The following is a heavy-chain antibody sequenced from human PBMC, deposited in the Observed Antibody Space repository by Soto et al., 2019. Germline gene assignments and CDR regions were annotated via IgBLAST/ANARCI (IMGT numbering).Heavy chain of an antibody. Sequence: LXLSCVTSGFNFGNFVMHWVRQAPGKGLEWLTVISNDENIKEDSVGGRFAVARDNAKNTLYLQLTSLRDEDTAIYYCARGHRGVLDYWGQGTLVTSPQ. CDR3: ARGHRGVLDY. CDR2: ISNDENIK. D-gene: IGHD6-6*01. J-gene: IGHJ4*02. V-gene: IGHV3-33*01. CDR1: GFNFGNFV.